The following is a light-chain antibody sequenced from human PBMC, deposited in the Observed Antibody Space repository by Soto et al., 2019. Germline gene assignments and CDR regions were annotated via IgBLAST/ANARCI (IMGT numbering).Light chain of an antibody. CDR2: DAS. Sequence: DIQMTQSPSTLSASVGDRVTITCRASQSISSWLAWYQQKPGKAPKLLICDASSLESGVPSRFSGSGSGTEFTLTISSLQPDDFATYYCQQANSFPLTFGGGTKVEIK. CDR1: QSISSW. V-gene: IGKV1-5*01. J-gene: IGKJ4*01. CDR3: QQANSFPLT.